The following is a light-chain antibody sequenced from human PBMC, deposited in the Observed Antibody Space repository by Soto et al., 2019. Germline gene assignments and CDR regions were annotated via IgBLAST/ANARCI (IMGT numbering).Light chain of an antibody. CDR1: QSVRSN. V-gene: IGKV3-15*01. CDR2: GAS. J-gene: IGKJ4*01. Sequence: EIVLTQSPATLSVSPGERATLSCRASQSVRSNLAWYQQKPGQGPRLLIFGASTRATNIPARFSGSGSGTEFTLTISSLQSEDFAVYYCQVYINWPSLTFGGGTKVDIK. CDR3: QVYINWPSLT.